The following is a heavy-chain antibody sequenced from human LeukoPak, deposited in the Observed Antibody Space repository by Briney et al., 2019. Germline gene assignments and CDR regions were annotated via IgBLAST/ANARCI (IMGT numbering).Heavy chain of an antibody. CDR2: IIPIFGTA. CDR3: ARLIVGATRRTYYFDY. V-gene: IGHV1-69*05. Sequence: GASVKVSCKASGGTFSSYAISWVRQAPGQGLEWMGGIIPIFGTANYAQKFQGRVTITTDESTSTAYMELSSLRSEDSAVYYCARLIVGATRRTYYFDYWGQGTLVTVSS. J-gene: IGHJ4*02. CDR1: GGTFSSYA. D-gene: IGHD1-26*01.